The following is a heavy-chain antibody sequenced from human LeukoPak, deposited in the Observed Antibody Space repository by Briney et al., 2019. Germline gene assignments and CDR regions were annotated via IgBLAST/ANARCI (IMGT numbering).Heavy chain of an antibody. V-gene: IGHV1-2*02. CDR2: INPNSGGT. D-gene: IGHD3-3*01. CDR1: GYTFTGYY. CDR3: ARGVIITFFGVVRPFA. Sequence: ASVKVSCKASGYTFTGYYMHWVRQAPGQGLEWMGWINPNSGGTNYAQKFQGRVTMTRDTSISTAYMELSRLRSDDTAVYYCARGVIITFFGVVRPFAWGQGPLVTVSS. J-gene: IGHJ5*02.